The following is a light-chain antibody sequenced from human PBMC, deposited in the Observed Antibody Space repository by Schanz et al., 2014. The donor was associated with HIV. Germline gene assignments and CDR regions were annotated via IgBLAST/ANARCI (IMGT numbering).Light chain of an antibody. CDR2: GNS. CDR3: ISYTSDTVL. CDR1: SSNIGAGYH. Sequence: QSVLTQPPSVSGAPGQRVTISCTGSSSNIGAGYHVQWYQQLPGTAPKLLIYGNSNRPSGVPDRFSGSKSGTSGSLAITGLQAEDEADYYCISYTSDTVLFGGGTKVTVL. J-gene: IGLJ2*01. V-gene: IGLV1-40*01.